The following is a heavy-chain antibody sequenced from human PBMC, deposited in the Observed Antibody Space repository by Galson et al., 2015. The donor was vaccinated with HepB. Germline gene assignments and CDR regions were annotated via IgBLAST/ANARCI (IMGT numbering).Heavy chain of an antibody. CDR2: FSGGDSST. Sequence: SLGLSWAASGFTFRHYGISWVRQAPGEGLGWGLAFSGGDSSTYFADSVKGRFTISRDNSENTVYLQMNSLRGEDTAVYYCAKAPARYPYGMDVCGQGTTVTVSS. D-gene: IGHD2-2*01. CDR1: GFTFRHYG. J-gene: IGHJ6*02. CDR3: AKAPARYPYGMDV. V-gene: IGHV3-23*01.